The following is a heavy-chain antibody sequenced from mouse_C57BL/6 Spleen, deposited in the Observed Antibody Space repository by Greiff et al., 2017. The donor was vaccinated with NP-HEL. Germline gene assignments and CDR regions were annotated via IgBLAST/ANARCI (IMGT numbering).Heavy chain of an antibody. CDR2: IHPNSGST. D-gene: IGHD4-1*01. V-gene: IGHV1-64*01. CDR3: ARSGNWDPWAMDY. Sequence: VQLQQSGAELVKPGASVKLSCKASGYTFTSYWMHWVKQRPGQGLEWIGMIHPNSGSTNYNEKFKSKATLTVDKSSSTAYMQLSSLTSEDSAVYYCARSGNWDPWAMDYWGQGTSVTVSS. J-gene: IGHJ4*01. CDR1: GYTFTSYW.